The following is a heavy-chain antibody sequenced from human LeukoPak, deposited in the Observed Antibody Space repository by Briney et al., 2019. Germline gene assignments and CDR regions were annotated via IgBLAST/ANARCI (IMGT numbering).Heavy chain of an antibody. CDR1: GFTVSSNY. Sequence: GGSLRLSCAASGFTVSSNYMSWVRQAPGKGLEWVSYISSSGSTIYYADSVKGRFTISRDNARNSLYLQMNSLRAEDTAVYYCAELGITMIGGVWGKGTTVTISS. J-gene: IGHJ6*04. CDR2: ISSSGSTI. V-gene: IGHV3-11*04. CDR3: AELGITMIGGV. D-gene: IGHD3-10*02.